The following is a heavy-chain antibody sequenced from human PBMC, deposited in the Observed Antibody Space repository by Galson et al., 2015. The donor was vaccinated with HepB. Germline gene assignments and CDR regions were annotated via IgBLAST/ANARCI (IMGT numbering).Heavy chain of an antibody. V-gene: IGHV3-64D*06. Sequence: SLRLSCAASGFTFSSYAMHWVRQAPGKGLDYVSAISSNGGSTYYADSVKGRFTISRDNSKNTLYLQMSSLRAEDTAVYYCVKKGWYANYYGMDVWGQGTTVTVSS. CDR3: VKKGWYANYYGMDV. CDR2: ISSNGGST. D-gene: IGHD6-19*01. CDR1: GFTFSSYA. J-gene: IGHJ6*02.